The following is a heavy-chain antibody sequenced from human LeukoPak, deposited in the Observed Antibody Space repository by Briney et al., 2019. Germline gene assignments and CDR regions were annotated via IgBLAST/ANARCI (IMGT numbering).Heavy chain of an antibody. CDR1: GFTLTNAW. Sequence: KSGGSLRLSCAASGFTLTNAWMSWVRQAPGKGLEWIGRIKSKTDGGTTDYAAPMKGRFTISRDDSKNTLYLQMNSLKTEDTAVYYCTTETKGWGQGTLVIVSS. CDR2: IKSKTDGGTT. CDR3: TTETKG. J-gene: IGHJ4*02. V-gene: IGHV3-15*01.